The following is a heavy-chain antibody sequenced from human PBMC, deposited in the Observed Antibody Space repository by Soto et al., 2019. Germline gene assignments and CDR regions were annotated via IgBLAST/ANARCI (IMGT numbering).Heavy chain of an antibody. Sequence: QVQLVQSGPEVKKPGSSVKVSCKASGGTFSDSVTSWVRQAPGQGLEWMGGIVPIFGKANLAEKFQDRVTITADESTSTADMKLSSLRSEDTAVYYCARGRDGSNYYFDYWGQGTLVTVSS. D-gene: IGHD3-10*01. CDR2: IVPIFGKA. CDR3: ARGRDGSNYYFDY. J-gene: IGHJ4*02. V-gene: IGHV1-69*01. CDR1: GGTFSDSV.